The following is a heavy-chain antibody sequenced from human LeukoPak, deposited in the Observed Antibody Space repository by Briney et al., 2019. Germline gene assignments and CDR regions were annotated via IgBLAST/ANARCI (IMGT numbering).Heavy chain of an antibody. D-gene: IGHD3-9*01. J-gene: IGHJ4*02. CDR2: IWYDASNK. Sequence: GGSLRLSCAASGISFSSYGMHWVRRAPGKGLEWVTFIWYDASNKYYAESVKGRFTISRDNSRNTLFLQMDSLRAEDTAIYYCATDISTHYFGSWGQGTPVTVSS. V-gene: IGHV3-30*02. CDR1: GISFSSYG. CDR3: ATDISTHYFGS.